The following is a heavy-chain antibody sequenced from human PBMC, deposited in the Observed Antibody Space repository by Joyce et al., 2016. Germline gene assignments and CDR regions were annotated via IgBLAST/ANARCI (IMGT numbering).Heavy chain of an antibody. CDR3: ARGGISYYYAMDV. V-gene: IGHV3-21*01. Sequence: QLVESGGGVVKSGGALRLSCEGSGSTFRTSGMIWFRQGPGKGLEWGAAISDTSYYIFQAETGRGRFTVSRDNAKKTLYLQVNSLRAEDSAVFYCARGGISYYYAMDVWGQGTTVTVSS. D-gene: IGHD3-16*01. CDR2: ISDTSYYI. CDR1: GSTFRTSG. J-gene: IGHJ6*02.